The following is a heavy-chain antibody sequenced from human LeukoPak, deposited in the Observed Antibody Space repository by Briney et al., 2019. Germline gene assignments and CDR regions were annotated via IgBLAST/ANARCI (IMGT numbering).Heavy chain of an antibody. CDR1: GFTVSSNS. J-gene: IGHJ4*02. CDR2: IFSST. Sequence: PGGSLRLPCTVSGFTVSSNSMSWVRQAPGKGLEWVSFIFSSTHYSDSVKGRFTISRDNSKNTLYLQMNSLRAEDTAVYYCARRAGAYSHPYDYWGQGTLVTVSS. V-gene: IGHV3-53*01. CDR3: ARRAGAYSHPYDY. D-gene: IGHD4/OR15-4a*01.